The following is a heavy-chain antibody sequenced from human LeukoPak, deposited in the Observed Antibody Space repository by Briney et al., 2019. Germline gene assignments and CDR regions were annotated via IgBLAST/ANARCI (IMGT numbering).Heavy chain of an antibody. CDR1: GYTFTSYG. D-gene: IGHD3-10*01. J-gene: IGHJ4*02. V-gene: IGHV1-24*01. CDR2: FDPEDGET. CDR3: ATGWAHYYGSGSLDY. Sequence: ASVKVSCKASGYTFTSYGISWVREAPGRGLEWMGGFDPEDGETIYAQKFQGRVTMTEDTSTDTAYMELSSLRSEDTAVYYCATGWAHYYGSGSLDYWGQGTLVTVSS.